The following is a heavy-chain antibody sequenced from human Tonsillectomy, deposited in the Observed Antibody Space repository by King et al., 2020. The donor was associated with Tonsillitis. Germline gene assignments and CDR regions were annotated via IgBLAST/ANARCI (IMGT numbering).Heavy chain of an antibody. D-gene: IGHD6-19*01. CDR3: TRVGYQGKWLVEGAIDI. Sequence: QLVQSGAEVKKSGASVKVSCKASGYTFTTYYMHWVRQAPGQGLEWMGIFNPSSGSATYAQKFQGRVTMTRDTSTSTVYIELSSLRSEDTAVYYCTRVGYQGKWLVEGAIDIWGQGTMVTVSS. V-gene: IGHV1-46*03. J-gene: IGHJ3*02. CDR2: FNPSSGSA. CDR1: GYTFTTYY.